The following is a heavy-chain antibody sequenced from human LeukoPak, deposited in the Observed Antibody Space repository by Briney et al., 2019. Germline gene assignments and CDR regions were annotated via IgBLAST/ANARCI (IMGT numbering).Heavy chain of an antibody. D-gene: IGHD1-26*01. CDR2: ISSSGSTI. CDR3: ARVRVGFGPFDY. CDR1: GFIFSRYG. J-gene: IGHJ4*02. V-gene: IGHV3-48*04. Sequence: GGSLRLSCAASGFIFSRYGMSWVRQAPGKGLEWVSYISSSGSTIYYADSVKGRFTISRDNAKNSLYLQMNSLRAEDTAVYYCARVRVGFGPFDYWGQGTLVTVSS.